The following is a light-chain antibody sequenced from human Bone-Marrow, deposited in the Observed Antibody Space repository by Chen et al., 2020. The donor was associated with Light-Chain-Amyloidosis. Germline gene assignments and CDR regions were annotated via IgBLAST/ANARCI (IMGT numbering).Light chain of an antibody. V-gene: IGLV3-25*03. CDR2: RDT. CDR3: QSADSSGTYEVI. Sequence: SYELPPPPSVSVSPGQTAWITCSGDDLPTKYAYWYQQKPGQAPVLVIHRDTERPSGISERFSGSSSGTTATLTISGVQAEDEADYHCQSADSSGTYEVIFGGGTKLTVL. CDR1: DLPTKY. J-gene: IGLJ2*01.